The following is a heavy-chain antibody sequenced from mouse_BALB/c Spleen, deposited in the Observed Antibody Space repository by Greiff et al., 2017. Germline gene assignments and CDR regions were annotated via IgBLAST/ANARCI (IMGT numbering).Heavy chain of an antibody. CDR2: ISNLAYSI. CDR1: GFTFSDYG. J-gene: IGHJ2*01. V-gene: IGHV5-15*02. Sequence: EVKLMESGGGLVQPGGSRKLSCAASGFTFSDYGMAWVRQAPGKGPEWVAFISNLAYSIYYADTVTGRFTISRENAKNTLYLEMSSLRSEDTAMYYCARDPGYLDYWGQGTTLTVSS. CDR3: ARDPGYLDY.